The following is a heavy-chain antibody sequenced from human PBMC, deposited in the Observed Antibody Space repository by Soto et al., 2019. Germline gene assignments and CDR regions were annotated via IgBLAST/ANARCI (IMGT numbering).Heavy chain of an antibody. CDR1: GLTFSSYP. CDR2: ISGSGGST. V-gene: IGHV3-23*01. D-gene: IGHD1-26*01. J-gene: IGHJ4*02. CDR3: AKDVLQIVGAFDY. Sequence: GGSLRLSCAASGLTFSSYPMSWVRPAPGKGLEWVSAISGSGGSTYYADSVKGRFTISSDNSKNTLYLQMNSLRAEDTAVYYCAKDVLQIVGAFDYWGQGTLVTVS.